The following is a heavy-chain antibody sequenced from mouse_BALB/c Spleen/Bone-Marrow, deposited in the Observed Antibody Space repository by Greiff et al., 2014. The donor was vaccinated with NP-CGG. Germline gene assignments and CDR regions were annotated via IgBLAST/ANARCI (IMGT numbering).Heavy chain of an antibody. CDR2: ICPGEGDT. V-gene: IGHV1-87*01. J-gene: IGHJ2*01. CDR1: GYTFTTYW. Sequence: VQLQQSGAELARPGASVKLSCKTSGYTFTTYWMQWVKQRPGQGLEWIGAICPGEGDTRYTQKFKGKATLTADKSSSTAYMQLSNLTSEDSAVYYCSREPSNWGYYWGQGTTLTVSS. CDR3: SREPSNWGYY.